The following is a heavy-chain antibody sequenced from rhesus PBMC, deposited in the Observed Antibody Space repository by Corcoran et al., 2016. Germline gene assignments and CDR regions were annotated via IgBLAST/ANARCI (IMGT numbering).Heavy chain of an antibody. J-gene: IGHJ4*01. D-gene: IGHD1-20*01. V-gene: IGHV4S10*01. CDR2: IYGSSTST. Sequence: QVQLQESGPGVVKPSETLSLTCAVSGGSISDSYRWSWIRQPPGKGLEWIGYIYGSSTSTNYNPALNSRVTISKDTSKNQFSLKLSSVTAADTAVYYCARRSWNNVDYWGQGVLVTVSS. CDR1: GGSISDSYR. CDR3: ARRSWNNVDY.